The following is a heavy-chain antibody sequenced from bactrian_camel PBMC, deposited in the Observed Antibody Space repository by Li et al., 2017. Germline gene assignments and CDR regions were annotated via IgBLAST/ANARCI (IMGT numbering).Heavy chain of an antibody. V-gene: IGHV3S53*01. CDR1: GYSFSSTC. Sequence: VQLVESGGGSVQSGGSLRLSCAASGYSFSSTCMGWFRQSLGKEREGVAAIDTRGSTAYTDSVKGRFTISQDSAKNTVYLQMDRLKPEDTGTYYCAYESGTTPDLCRRRGPGGYFGQGTQVTVS. CDR2: IDTRGST. D-gene: IGHD7*01. J-gene: IGHJ4*01.